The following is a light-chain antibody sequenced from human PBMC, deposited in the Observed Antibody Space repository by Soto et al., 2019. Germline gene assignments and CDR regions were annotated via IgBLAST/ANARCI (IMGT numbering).Light chain of an antibody. CDR2: DAY. Sequence: EVVLTQSPGTLSLSPGERATLSCRASQSVSNNYLAWYQQKPGQAHRLLIYDAYNRATGIQARFSGSGSGTDFTLTISSLEPEDFAVYYCKQRSSWPFTFGPGAKVDI. CDR3: KQRSSWPFT. J-gene: IGKJ3*01. CDR1: QSVSNNY. V-gene: IGKV3-11*01.